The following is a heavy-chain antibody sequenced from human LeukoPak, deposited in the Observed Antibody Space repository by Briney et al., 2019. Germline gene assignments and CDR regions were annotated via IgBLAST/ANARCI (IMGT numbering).Heavy chain of an antibody. CDR3: ASNQGYYGSGSYSGY. J-gene: IGHJ4*02. D-gene: IGHD3-10*01. CDR1: GFTFSSYG. CDR2: IRYDGSNK. V-gene: IGHV3-30*02. Sequence: GGSLRLSCAASGFTFSSYGMHWVRQAPGKGLEWVAFIRYDGSNKYYADSVKGRFTISRDNSKNTLYLQMNSLRAEDTAVYYCASNQGYYGSGSYSGYWGQGTLVTVSS.